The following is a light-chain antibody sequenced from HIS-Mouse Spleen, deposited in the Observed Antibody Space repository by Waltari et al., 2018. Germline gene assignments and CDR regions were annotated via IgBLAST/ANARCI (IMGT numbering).Light chain of an antibody. CDR2: KGN. CDR1: SSDVGSYNL. J-gene: IGLJ1*01. CDR3: CSYAGSSTFV. V-gene: IGLV2-23*01. Sequence: QSALTQPASVSWSPGQSITISCTGTSSDVGSYNLVSWYQQHPGKAPNLKIYKGNTRPSGCSIPFSGSKCENTASLTISGLQAEDEADYYCCSYAGSSTFVFGTGTKVTVL.